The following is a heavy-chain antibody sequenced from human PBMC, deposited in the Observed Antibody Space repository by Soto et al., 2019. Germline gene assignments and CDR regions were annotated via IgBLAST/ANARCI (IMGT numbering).Heavy chain of an antibody. CDR2: IHYNGNT. D-gene: IGHD5-12*01. CDR3: AREGNLGRWLQPLDF. CDR1: GGSISSYY. Sequence: PSETLSLTCTVSGGSISSYYWSWIRQPPGKGLEWIGYIHYNGNTKYDPSLKSRVSMSVDTSKNQFSLRLISVTAADTAKYFCAREGNLGRWLQPLDFWGQGTLVTVSS. J-gene: IGHJ4*02. V-gene: IGHV4-59*01.